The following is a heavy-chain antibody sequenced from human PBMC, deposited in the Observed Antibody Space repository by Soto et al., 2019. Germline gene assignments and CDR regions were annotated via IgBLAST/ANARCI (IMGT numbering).Heavy chain of an antibody. D-gene: IGHD3-10*01. CDR3: ARDLLLWFGELLYYGMDV. Sequence: GVSLRLSCAASGFTFSSYSMNWVRQAPGKGLEWVSYISSSSSTIYYADSVKGRFTISRDNAKNSLYLQMNSLRDEDTAVYYCARDLLLWFGELLYYGMDVWGQGTTVTVSS. CDR2: ISSSSSTI. V-gene: IGHV3-48*02. CDR1: GFTFSSYS. J-gene: IGHJ6*02.